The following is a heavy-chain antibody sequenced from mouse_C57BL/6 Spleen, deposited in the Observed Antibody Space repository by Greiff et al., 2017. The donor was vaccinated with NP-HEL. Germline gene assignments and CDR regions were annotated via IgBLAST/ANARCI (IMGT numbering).Heavy chain of an antibody. J-gene: IGHJ3*01. CDR1: GYTFTDYY. CDR2: INPYNGGT. Sequence: EVKLQESGPVLVKPGASVKMSCKASGYTFTDYYMNWVKQSHGKSLEWIGVINPYNGGTSYNQKFKGKATLTVDKSSSTAYMELNSLTSEDSAVYYCAREATSSPFAYWGQGTLVTVSA. CDR3: AREATSSPFAY. D-gene: IGHD6-2*01. V-gene: IGHV1-19*01.